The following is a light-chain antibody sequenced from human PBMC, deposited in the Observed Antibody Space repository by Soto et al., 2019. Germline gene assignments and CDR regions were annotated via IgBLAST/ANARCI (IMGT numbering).Light chain of an antibody. CDR2: AAS. J-gene: IGKJ1*01. Sequence: LPMTQSPSSPSASVGDRVTITCLASQSISSYLNWYQQKPGKAPKLLIYAASSLQSGVPSRFSGSGSGTDFTLTISSLQPEDFATYYCQQSYSTPWTFGQGTKVDI. CDR1: QSISSY. CDR3: QQSYSTPWT. V-gene: IGKV1-39*01.